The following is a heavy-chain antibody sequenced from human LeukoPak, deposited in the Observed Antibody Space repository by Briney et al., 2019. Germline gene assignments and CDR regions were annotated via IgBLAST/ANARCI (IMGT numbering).Heavy chain of an antibody. J-gene: IGHJ6*03. CDR2: IDCNSGDA. V-gene: IGHV1-2*02. CDR1: GYSFTEHY. CDR3: ARSAGHCSNGICFTDYYMDV. D-gene: IGHD2-8*01. Sequence: ASVKVSCKASGYSFTEHYIYWVRQAPGQGLEWVGRIDCNSGDANSAQQFQGRVTMTRDTSVSTAYMDLSSVTSDDSAVYFCARSAGHCSNGICFTDYYMDVWGRGTTVTVSS.